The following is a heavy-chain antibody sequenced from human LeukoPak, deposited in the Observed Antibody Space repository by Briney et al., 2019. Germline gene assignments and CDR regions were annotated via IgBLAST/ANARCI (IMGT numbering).Heavy chain of an antibody. CDR1: GYTFTDFY. V-gene: IGHV1-2*02. CDR2: INPNSGGT. J-gene: IGHJ4*02. Sequence: ASVKVSCKASGYTFTDFYIHWVRQAPGQGLEWMGWINPNSGGTNYAQRFQGRVTMTRDTSISTAYMELSRLRSDDTAVYYCARADMSSEYTPNDYWGQGTLSASPQ. D-gene: IGHD3-3*01. CDR3: ARADMSSEYTPNDY.